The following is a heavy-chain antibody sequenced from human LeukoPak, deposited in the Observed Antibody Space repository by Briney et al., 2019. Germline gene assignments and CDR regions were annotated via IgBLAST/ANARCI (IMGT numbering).Heavy chain of an antibody. CDR3: ARRFKGAMDV. Sequence: GGSLRLSCAASGFIFSSYEMSWVRQAPGKGLEWVSYISSGGSNANYADSVKGRFLISRDNAKNSLYLQMNSLRAEDTAVYYCARRFKGAMDVWGQGTTGTVSS. V-gene: IGHV3-48*03. CDR2: ISSGGSNA. CDR1: GFIFSSYE. J-gene: IGHJ6*02.